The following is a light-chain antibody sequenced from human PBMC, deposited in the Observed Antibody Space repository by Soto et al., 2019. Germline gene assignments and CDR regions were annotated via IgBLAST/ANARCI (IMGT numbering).Light chain of an antibody. CDR1: QSLLHSNGYNY. CDR3: MQALQTPLT. CDR2: LGS. V-gene: IGKV2-28*01. J-gene: IGKJ4*01. Sequence: DIVMTQSPLSLPVTPGEPASISCRSSQSLLHSNGYNYLAWYLQKLGQSPQLRIYLGSNRYSGVPDRFSASRSGTDFTLKISSVEAEDVEVYYCMQALQTPLTFGGRTNVQIK.